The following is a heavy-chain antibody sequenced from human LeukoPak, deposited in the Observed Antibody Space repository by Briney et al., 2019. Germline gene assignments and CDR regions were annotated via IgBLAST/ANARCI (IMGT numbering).Heavy chain of an antibody. D-gene: IGHD3-22*01. Sequence: SETLSLTCTVSGGSISNYYWSWIRQPPGKGLEWIGYIYYSGTTNYNPSLKSRVTLSVDTSKNQFSLKLTSVTAADTAVYYCARDSSGYYHWFDPWGQGTLVTVSS. CDR3: ARDSSGYYHWFDP. CDR2: IYYSGTT. CDR1: GGSISNYY. J-gene: IGHJ5*02. V-gene: IGHV4-59*01.